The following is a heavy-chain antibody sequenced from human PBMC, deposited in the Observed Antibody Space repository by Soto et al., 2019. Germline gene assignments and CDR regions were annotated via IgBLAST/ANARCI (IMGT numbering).Heavy chain of an antibody. D-gene: IGHD4-17*01. CDR3: ARDMDYGDYALDY. CDR1: GGTFSNYT. CDR2: IIPILGIA. V-gene: IGHV1-69*08. Sequence: QVQLVQSGAEVKKPGSSVKVSCKASGGTFSNYTISWVRQAPGQGLEWMGRIIPILGIANYAQKFQGRVTXTXDXFTSTAYMGLSSLRSEDTAVYYCARDMDYGDYALDYWGQGTLVTVSS. J-gene: IGHJ4*02.